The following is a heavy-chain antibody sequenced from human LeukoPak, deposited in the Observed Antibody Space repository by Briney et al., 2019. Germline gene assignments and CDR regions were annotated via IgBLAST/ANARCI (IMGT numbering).Heavy chain of an antibody. CDR2: IYPGDSDT. J-gene: IGHJ4*02. Sequence: GESLKISCKGSGYTISSYWIGWVRQMPGKGLEWMGIIYPGDSDTKYSPSFQGQVSISADKSISTVYLQWSSLKASDTAMYYCATQGYSGYDTNTYFDYWGQGTLVTVSS. CDR3: ATQGYSGYDTNTYFDY. D-gene: IGHD5-12*01. CDR1: GYTISSYW. V-gene: IGHV5-51*01.